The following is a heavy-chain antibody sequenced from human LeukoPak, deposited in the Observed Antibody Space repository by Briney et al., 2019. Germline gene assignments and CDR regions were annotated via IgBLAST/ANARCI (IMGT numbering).Heavy chain of an antibody. CDR1: GFTFSSYA. V-gene: IGHV3-15*01. CDR3: ARVFRTVSYPHAFDY. D-gene: IGHD4-17*01. J-gene: IGHJ4*02. CDR2: IKSKTDGGTT. Sequence: PGGSLRFSCAASGFTFSSYAMSWVRQAPGKGLEWVGRIKSKTDGGTTDYAAPVKGRFTISRDNSKNTLYLQMNSLRAEDTAVYYCARVFRTVSYPHAFDYWGQGTLVTVSS.